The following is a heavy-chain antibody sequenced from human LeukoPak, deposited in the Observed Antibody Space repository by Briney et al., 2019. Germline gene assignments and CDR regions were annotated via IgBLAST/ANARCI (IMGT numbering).Heavy chain of an antibody. J-gene: IGHJ3*01. CDR1: GGSISSSSYY. D-gene: IGHD2/OR15-2a*01. CDR3: ASNKYPVQAFDV. Sequence: SGPGLVKPSEILSLTCTVSGGSISSSSYYWAWIRQPPGKGLEWIGSIYYTGTTYYNPSLKSRVTISVDTSNNQFSLNLSSLTAADTAVYYCASNKYPVQAFDVWGQGTMVTVSS. V-gene: IGHV4-39*01. CDR2: IYYTGTT.